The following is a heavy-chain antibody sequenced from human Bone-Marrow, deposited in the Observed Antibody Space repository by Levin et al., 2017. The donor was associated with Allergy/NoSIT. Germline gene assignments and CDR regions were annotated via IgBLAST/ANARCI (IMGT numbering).Heavy chain of an antibody. V-gene: IGHV3-15*01. J-gene: IGHJ4*02. CDR2: IQSKSDGGAT. CDR1: GFTFSNAW. CDR3: TRGGPLDY. Sequence: ETLSLTCAASGFTFSNAWMAWVRQTPGKGLEWVGRIQSKSDGGATEYAAPVKGRFTISRDDSKNILSLQLNSLKTEDTAVYYCTRGGPLDYWGQGTLVTVSS.